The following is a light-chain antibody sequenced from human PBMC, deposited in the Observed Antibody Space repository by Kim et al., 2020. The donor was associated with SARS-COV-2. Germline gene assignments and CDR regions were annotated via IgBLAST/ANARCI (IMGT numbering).Light chain of an antibody. Sequence: PPATLTCPGTSRNVGNEGADWLQQLHAHPPSLLSYRNNNLPSGISERFSASRSGDTASLPITGLQPEDEADYFFSSWDRSLSAWVFGGGTQLTVL. V-gene: IGLV10-54*04. CDR2: RNN. CDR3: SSWDRSLSAWV. J-gene: IGLJ3*02. CDR1: SRNVGNEG.